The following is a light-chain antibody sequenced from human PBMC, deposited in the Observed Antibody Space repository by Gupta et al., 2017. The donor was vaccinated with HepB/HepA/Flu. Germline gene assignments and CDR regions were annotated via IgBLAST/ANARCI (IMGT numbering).Light chain of an antibody. CDR1: QSISGN. V-gene: IGKV3D-15*01. CDR3: QQYYNWRPIT. J-gene: IGKJ5*01. CDR2: GAS. Sequence: EIVMTQSPATPSASPGESVTLSCRSSQSISGNVAWYQQKPGQSPTLLIYGASTRAAGIPARFSGSASGTDFSLTISSRQSEDLAIYYCQQYYNWRPITFGQGTRLEIK.